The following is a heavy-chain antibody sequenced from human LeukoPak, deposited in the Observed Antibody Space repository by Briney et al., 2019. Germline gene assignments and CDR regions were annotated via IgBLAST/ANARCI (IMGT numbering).Heavy chain of an antibody. Sequence: ASVKVSCNASGYTFTSYDINWVRQAIGQGVEWMGWMNPNSGNTGYAQKFQGRVTMTRNTSISTAYMELSSLRSEDTAVYYCARGLIPGQFDPWGQGTLVTVSS. V-gene: IGHV1-8*01. CDR1: GYTFTSYD. J-gene: IGHJ5*02. D-gene: IGHD3-16*01. CDR3: ARGLIPGQFDP. CDR2: MNPNSGNT.